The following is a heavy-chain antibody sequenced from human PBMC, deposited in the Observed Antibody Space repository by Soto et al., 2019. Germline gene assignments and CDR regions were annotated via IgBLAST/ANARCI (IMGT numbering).Heavy chain of an antibody. J-gene: IGHJ4*02. CDR3: AKFGTYYYDSSGYTDY. V-gene: IGHV3-30*18. CDR2: ISYDGSNK. Sequence: PGGSLRLSCAASGFTFSSYGMHWVRQAPGKGLEWVAVISYDGSNKYYADSVKGRFTISRDNSKNTLYLQMNSLRAEDTAVYYCAKFGTYYYDSSGYTDYWGQGTLVTSPQ. CDR1: GFTFSSYG. D-gene: IGHD3-22*01.